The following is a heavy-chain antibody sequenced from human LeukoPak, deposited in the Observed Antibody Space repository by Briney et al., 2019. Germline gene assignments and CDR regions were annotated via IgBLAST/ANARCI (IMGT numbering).Heavy chain of an antibody. CDR3: ARDREFCSGGSCYGDFDY. Sequence: PGGSLRLSCRASGFTFGDYAMNWVRQAPGKGLEWIGSIYHSGSTHYNPSIKSRVTISVDTSKNQFSLNLSSVTAADTAVYYCARDREFCSGGSCYGDFDYWGQGTLVTVSS. CDR1: GFTFGDYA. V-gene: IGHV4-38-2*02. CDR2: IYHSGST. J-gene: IGHJ4*02. D-gene: IGHD2-15*01.